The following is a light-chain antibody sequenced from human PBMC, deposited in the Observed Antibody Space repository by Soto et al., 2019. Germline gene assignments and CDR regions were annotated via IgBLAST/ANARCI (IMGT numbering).Light chain of an antibody. Sequence: AIQMTQSPSSLSASVGDRVTSTCRASQGIRNDLAWYQQKPGKAPKLLIYGTSTLESGVPSRFSGSGSGTDFTLTISSLQPEDFATYYCLQEYNYPTFGQGTKVDLK. CDR2: GTS. CDR3: LQEYNYPT. V-gene: IGKV1-6*01. J-gene: IGKJ1*01. CDR1: QGIRND.